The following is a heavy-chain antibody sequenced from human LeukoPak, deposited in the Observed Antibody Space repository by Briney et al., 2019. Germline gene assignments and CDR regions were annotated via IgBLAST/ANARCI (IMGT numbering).Heavy chain of an antibody. J-gene: IGHJ4*02. Sequence: SVKVSCKASGGTFSSYAIGWVRQAPGQGLEWMGGIIPIFGTANYAQKFQGRVTITADESTSTAYMELSSLRSEDTAVYYCARSAIERGLLDYWGQGTLVTVSS. CDR1: GGTFSSYA. CDR3: ARSAIERGLLDY. CDR2: IIPIFGTA. V-gene: IGHV1-69*13. D-gene: IGHD2-21*01.